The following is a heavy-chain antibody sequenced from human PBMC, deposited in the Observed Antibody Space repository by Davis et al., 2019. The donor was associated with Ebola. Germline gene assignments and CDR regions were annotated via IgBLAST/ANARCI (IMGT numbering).Heavy chain of an antibody. J-gene: IGHJ3*02. V-gene: IGHV1-46*01. D-gene: IGHD3-22*01. CDR3: AREGGRYYDSSGYVFDI. Sequence: ASVKVSCKASGYRFTSYYMHWVRQVPREGLEWLGIINPITGGTSYAQNFQVRVNMTRDTSTSTVYMELSSLRSEDTAVYYCAREGGRYYDSSGYVFDIGGQRRMVKVSS. CDR2: INPITGGT. CDR1: GYRFTSYY.